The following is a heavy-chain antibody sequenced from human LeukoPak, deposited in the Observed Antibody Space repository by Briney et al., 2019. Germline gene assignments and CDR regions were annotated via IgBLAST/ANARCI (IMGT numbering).Heavy chain of an antibody. Sequence: PGGSPRLSCKASEFSISHYAMSWVRQAPGKGLEWVSADASSTTSTYYAKSVRGRFTISRDNSMNTVYLQMNSLRVDDTAVYYCSKAPLETCTGAVCYYLDVWGKGTTVIVSS. CDR2: DASSTTST. V-gene: IGHV3-23*01. CDR1: EFSISHYA. J-gene: IGHJ6*03. D-gene: IGHD2-8*02. CDR3: SKAPLETCTGAVCYYLDV.